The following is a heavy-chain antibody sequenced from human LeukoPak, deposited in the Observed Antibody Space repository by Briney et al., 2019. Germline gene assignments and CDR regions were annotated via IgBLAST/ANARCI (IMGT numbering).Heavy chain of an antibody. D-gene: IGHD3-16*02. V-gene: IGHV4-34*01. Sequence: ASETLSLTCAVYGGSFSGYYWSWIRQPPGKGLEWIGEINHSGSTNYNPSLKSRGTISVDTSKNQFSLKLSSVTAADTAVYYCARHRIMITFGGVIVPYYFDYWGQGTLVTVSS. J-gene: IGHJ4*02. CDR3: ARHRIMITFGGVIVPYYFDY. CDR2: INHSGST. CDR1: GGSFSGYY.